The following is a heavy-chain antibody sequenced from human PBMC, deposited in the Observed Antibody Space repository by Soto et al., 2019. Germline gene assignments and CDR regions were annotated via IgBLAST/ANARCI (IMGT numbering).Heavy chain of an antibody. Sequence: EGSLRLSCAASGFTFSSYSMNWVRQAPGRGLEWVSSISSSSSYIYYADSVKGRFTISRDNAKNSLYLQMNSLRAEDTAVYYGARHQRIAVASTWGQGTLVTVSS. D-gene: IGHD6-13*01. CDR2: ISSSSSYI. CDR3: ARHQRIAVAST. J-gene: IGHJ5*02. V-gene: IGHV3-21*01. CDR1: GFTFSSYS.